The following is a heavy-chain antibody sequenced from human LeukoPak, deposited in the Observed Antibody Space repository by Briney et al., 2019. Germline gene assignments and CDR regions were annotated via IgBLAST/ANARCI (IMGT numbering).Heavy chain of an antibody. J-gene: IGHJ4*02. CDR1: GCAVSGCR. V-gene: IGHV3-7*01. Sequence: PGGPLRRSCTSSGCAVSGCRISWVRHAPGKGLEWVANIKQDGSEKYYVDSVKGRFTISRDNAKNSLYLQMNSLRAEDTAVYYCARDPGGSYGTLMDVWGQGTLVTVSS. CDR2: IKQDGSEK. D-gene: IGHD1-26*01. CDR3: ARDPGGSYGTLMDV.